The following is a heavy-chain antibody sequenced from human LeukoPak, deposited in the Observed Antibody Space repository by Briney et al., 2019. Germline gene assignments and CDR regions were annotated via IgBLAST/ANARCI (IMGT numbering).Heavy chain of an antibody. J-gene: IGHJ4*02. CDR3: VSPRGFSYGYFDY. CDR2: IYYSKNT. V-gene: IGHV4-39*01. CDR1: GGSISSSSAY. Sequence: SETLSLTCTVFGGSISSSSAYWGWIRQPPGKGLEWIGSIYYSKNTYYNPSLKSRVTISADTSKNQFSLTLGSVSATDTAVYYCVSPRGFSYGYFDYWSQGTLVTVSS. D-gene: IGHD5-18*01.